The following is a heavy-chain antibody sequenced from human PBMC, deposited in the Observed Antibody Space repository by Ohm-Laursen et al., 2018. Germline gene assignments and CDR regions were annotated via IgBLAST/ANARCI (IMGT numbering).Heavy chain of an antibody. CDR1: GFTVSSNY. D-gene: IGHD5-18*01. CDR3: ARVVLGQLLDY. CDR2: IYSGGST. J-gene: IGHJ4*02. Sequence: GSLRLSCSASGFTVSSNYMSWVRQAPGKGLEWVSVIYSGGSTYYADSVKGRFTISRDNSKNTLYLQMNSLRAEDTAVYYCARVVLGQLLDYWGQGTLVTVSS. V-gene: IGHV3-53*01.